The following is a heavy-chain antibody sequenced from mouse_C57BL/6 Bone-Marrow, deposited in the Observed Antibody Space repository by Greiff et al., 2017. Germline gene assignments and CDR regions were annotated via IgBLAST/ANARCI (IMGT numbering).Heavy chain of an antibody. CDR2: IYPGDGDT. CDR3: AREGFTTHDAMDY. CDR1: GYAFSSYW. V-gene: IGHV1-80*01. D-gene: IGHD1-1*01. J-gene: IGHJ4*01. Sequence: VQLQQSGAELVKPGASVKISCKASGYAFSSYWMNWVKQRPGKGLEWIGQIYPGDGDTNYNGKFKGKATLTADKSSSTAYMQLSSLTSEDSAVYFCAREGFTTHDAMDYWGQGTSVTVSS.